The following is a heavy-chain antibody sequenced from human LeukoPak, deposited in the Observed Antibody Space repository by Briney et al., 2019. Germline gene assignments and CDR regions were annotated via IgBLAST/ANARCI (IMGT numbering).Heavy chain of an antibody. CDR3: ARGLVVVTAVPLWGPHNWFDT. J-gene: IGHJ5*02. D-gene: IGHD2-21*02. V-gene: IGHV1-46*01. CDR1: GYTFTSYA. Sequence: ASVKVSCKASGYTFTSYAMNWVRQAPGQGLEWMGIINPSDGNTTYAQKFQGRVTMTGDMSTSTVYMELSSLRSEDTALYYCARGLVVVTAVPLWGPHNWFDTWGQGTLVTVSS. CDR2: INPSDGNT.